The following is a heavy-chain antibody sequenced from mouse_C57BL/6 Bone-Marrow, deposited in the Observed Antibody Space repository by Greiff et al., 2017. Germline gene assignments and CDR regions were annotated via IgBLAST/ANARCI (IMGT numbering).Heavy chain of an antibody. CDR3: ARWGFYYYGSSLYYYAMDD. Sequence: QVQLQQPGAELVKPGASVKLSCKASGYTFTSYWMHWVKQRPGRGLEWIGRIDPNSGGTTYNEKFKSKATLTVDKPSSTAYMQLSSLTSEDSAVYYCARWGFYYYGSSLYYYAMDDWGKGTSVTVSS. V-gene: IGHV1-72*01. D-gene: IGHD1-1*01. J-gene: IGHJ4*01. CDR1: GYTFTSYW. CDR2: IDPNSGGT.